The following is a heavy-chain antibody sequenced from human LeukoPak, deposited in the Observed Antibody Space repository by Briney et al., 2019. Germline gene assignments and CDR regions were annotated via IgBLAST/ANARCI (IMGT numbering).Heavy chain of an antibody. D-gene: IGHD3-10*01. CDR1: GYTFTGYY. CDR3: ARAAGYYGSGSYYNPFDY. CDR2: INPNSGGT. J-gene: IGHJ4*02. V-gene: IGHV1-2*02. Sequence: AASVKVSCKASGYTFTGYYMHWVRQAPGQGLERMGWINPNSGGTNYAQKFQGRVTMTRDTSISTAYMELSRLRSDDTAVYYCARAAGYYGSGSYYNPFDYWGQGTLVTVSS.